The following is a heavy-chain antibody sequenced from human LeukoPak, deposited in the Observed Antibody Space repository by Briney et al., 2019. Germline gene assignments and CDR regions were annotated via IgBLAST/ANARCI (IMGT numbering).Heavy chain of an antibody. J-gene: IGHJ4*02. D-gene: IGHD3-16*01. V-gene: IGHV3-21*01. CDR3: AREKVATYFDY. CDR2: ISSSSSYI. CDR1: GFTFSSYS. Sequence: GGSLRLSCAASGFTFSSYSMNWVRQAPGKGLEWVSSISSSSSYIYYADSVKGRFTISRDNAKNSLYLQMNSLRAEDTAVYYCAREKVATYFDYWGQGTLGTVSS.